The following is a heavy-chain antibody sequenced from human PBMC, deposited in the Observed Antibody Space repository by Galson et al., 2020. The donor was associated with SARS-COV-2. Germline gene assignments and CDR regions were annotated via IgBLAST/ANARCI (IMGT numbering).Heavy chain of an antibody. CDR3: ARVGSSYDCWSGYYTWNYYYYMDV. V-gene: IGHV3-21*01. D-gene: IGHD3-3*01. CDR2: ISSSSSYI. J-gene: IGHJ6*03. CDR1: GFTFSSYS. Sequence: NSGGTLRLSCAASGFTFSSYSMNWVRQAPGKGLEWVSSISSSSSYIYYADSVKGRFTISRDNAKNSLYLQMNSLRAEDTAVYYCARVGSSYDCWSGYYTWNYYYYMDVWGKVTTVT.